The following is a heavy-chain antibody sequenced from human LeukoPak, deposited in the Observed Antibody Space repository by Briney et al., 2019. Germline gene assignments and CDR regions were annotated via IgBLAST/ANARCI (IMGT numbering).Heavy chain of an antibody. CDR1: GFTFSRNS. J-gene: IGHJ4*02. CDR2: ISTSSSYI. D-gene: IGHD3-3*01. V-gene: IGHV3-21*04. Sequence: GGSLRLSCAASGFTFSRNSMNWVRRAPGKGLEWVSSISTSSSYIDYADSVKGRFTISRDNSKNTLYLQMNSLRAEDTAIYYCARDERLLSFLKWGQGTLVTVSS. CDR3: ARDERLLSFLK.